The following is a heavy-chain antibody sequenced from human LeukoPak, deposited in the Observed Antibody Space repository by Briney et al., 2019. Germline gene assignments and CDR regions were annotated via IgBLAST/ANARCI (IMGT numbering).Heavy chain of an antibody. CDR3: ARDGDYYDSSGYTDY. J-gene: IGHJ4*02. V-gene: IGHV1-46*01. CDR2: INPSGGSI. CDR1: GYTFTSYY. Sequence: ASVKVSCKASGYTFTSYYMHWVRQAPGQGLEWMGMINPSGGSISYAQKFQGRVTMTRDMSTSTVYMELSSLRSEDTAVYYCARDGDYYDSSGYTDYWGQGTLVTVSS. D-gene: IGHD3-22*01.